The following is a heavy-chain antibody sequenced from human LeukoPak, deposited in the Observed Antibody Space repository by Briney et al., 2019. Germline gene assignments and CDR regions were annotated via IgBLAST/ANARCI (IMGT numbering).Heavy chain of an antibody. D-gene: IGHD5-18*01. CDR3: ARENGYRYDY. Sequence: SETLSLTCTVSGGSITSYYWTWIRQPPGKGLEWIRSVYYSGSTNYNPSLKSRVTISVDTSKNQFSLKLSSVTAADTALYYCARENGYRYDYWGQGTLVTVSS. J-gene: IGHJ4*02. V-gene: IGHV4-59*01. CDR2: VYYSGST. CDR1: GGSITSYY.